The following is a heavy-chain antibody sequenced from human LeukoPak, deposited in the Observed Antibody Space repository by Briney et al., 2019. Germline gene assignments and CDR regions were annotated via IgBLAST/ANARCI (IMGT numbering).Heavy chain of an antibody. CDR1: GFTFSSYA. J-gene: IGHJ4*02. Sequence: GGSLRLSCAASGFTFSSYAMDWVRQAPGKGLEWVAAITYDGSNKYYADSVKGRFTISTDNSKDTLYLLVTSLRAEDTAWYYCARDLAAMGSFDYWGQGTLVTVSS. V-gene: IGHV3-30-3*01. D-gene: IGHD5-18*01. CDR3: ARDLAAMGSFDY. CDR2: ITYDGSNK.